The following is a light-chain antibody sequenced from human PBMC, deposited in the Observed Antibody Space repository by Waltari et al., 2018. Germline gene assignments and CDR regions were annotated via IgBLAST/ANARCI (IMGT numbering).Light chain of an antibody. J-gene: IGLJ3*02. CDR3: SSFTSSTTWV. Sequence: QSALTQPASVSGSPGQSITISCIGTSSDIGAYDYASWYQQTPGKATKLLIYDVTKWPSGISNRFSGSKSGNTASLTISGLQTEDEAHYYCSSFTSSTTWVFGGGTKVTVL. CDR1: SSDIGAYDY. V-gene: IGLV2-14*03. CDR2: DVT.